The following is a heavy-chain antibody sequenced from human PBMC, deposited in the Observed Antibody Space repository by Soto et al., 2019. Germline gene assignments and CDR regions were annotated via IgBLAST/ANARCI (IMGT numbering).Heavy chain of an antibody. CDR3: ARQVAVAGTGYGSTRPYYYYGMDV. V-gene: IGHV5-51*01. CDR2: IYPGDSDT. CDR1: GYSFTRYW. J-gene: IGHJ6*02. D-gene: IGHD6-19*01. Sequence: PGEALQISCEGCGYSFTRYWIGWVRQKPGKELEWMGIIYPGDSDTRYSPSFQGQVTISADKSISTAYLQWSSLKASDTAMYYCARQVAVAGTGYGSTRPYYYYGMDVWGQGTTVTVSS.